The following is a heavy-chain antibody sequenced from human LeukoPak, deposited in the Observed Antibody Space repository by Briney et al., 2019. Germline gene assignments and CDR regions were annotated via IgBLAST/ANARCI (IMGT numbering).Heavy chain of an antibody. CDR2: ISYDGSNK. Sequence: PGGSLRLSCAAPGFTFSSYGMHWVRQAPGKGLEWVAVISYDGSNKYYADSVKGRFTISRDNSKNTLYLQMNSLRAEDTAVYYCAKGRSYDYWGQGTLVTVSS. J-gene: IGHJ4*02. CDR3: AKGRSYDY. CDR1: GFTFSSYG. D-gene: IGHD3-16*02. V-gene: IGHV3-30*18.